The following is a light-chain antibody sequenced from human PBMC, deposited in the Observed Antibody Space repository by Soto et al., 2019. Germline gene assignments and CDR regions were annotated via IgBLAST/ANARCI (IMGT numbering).Light chain of an antibody. J-gene: IGKJ1*01. CDR2: GAS. CDR3: QQYNNWPRT. CDR1: QTVTNN. Sequence: EIVMTQSPATLSVSQGEGATLSCRASQTVTNNLAWYQQKPGQAPRLLIYGASTRATGIPARFSGSGSGTEFTLTISSLQSEDFAVYYCQQYNNWPRTFGQGTKVEIK. V-gene: IGKV3-15*01.